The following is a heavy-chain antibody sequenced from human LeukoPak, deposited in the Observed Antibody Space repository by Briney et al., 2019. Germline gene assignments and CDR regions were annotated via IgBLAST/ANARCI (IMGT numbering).Heavy chain of an antibody. CDR2: IYTSGST. CDR3: ATRGYSYGLYGMDV. Sequence: SETLSLTCTVSGGPISSYYWSWIRQPPGKGLEWIGYIYTSGSTNYNPSLKSRVTISVDTSKNQFSLKLSSVTAADTAVYYCATRGYSYGLYGMDVWGQGTTVTVSS. CDR1: GGPISSYY. D-gene: IGHD5-18*01. V-gene: IGHV4-4*09. J-gene: IGHJ6*02.